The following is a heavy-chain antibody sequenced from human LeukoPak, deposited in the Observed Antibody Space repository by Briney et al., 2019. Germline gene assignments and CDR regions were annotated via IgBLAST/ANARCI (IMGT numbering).Heavy chain of an antibody. D-gene: IGHD5-24*01. CDR1: GGSCDDYY. V-gene: IGHV4-34*01. Sequence: PSETLSLTCAVYGGSCDDYYCSWIRQPPGRGLEWVGEIHPHGIFYYNSSLMSRVTISIDTSKTQFSLRLTSVTATDTPFYYCARGRDRSKAGDHWGQGSLVTVSS. CDR3: ARGRDRSKAGDH. CDR2: IHPHGIF. J-gene: IGHJ4*02.